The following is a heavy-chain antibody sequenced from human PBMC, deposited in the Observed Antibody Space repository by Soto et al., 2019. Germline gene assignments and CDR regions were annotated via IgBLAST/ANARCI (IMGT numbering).Heavy chain of an antibody. J-gene: IGHJ5*02. D-gene: IGHD1-26*01. V-gene: IGHV1-2*04. CDR3: ARWVGASNWFDP. CDR2: INTNNGDT. CDR1: GYTFTGYH. Sequence: QVQLVQSGAEVKGPGASVKVSCKASGYTFTGYHIHWVRQAPGQGLEWMGWINTNNGDTNYAQKFQGWVTMTRDTSISTAYVQLSRLRSDDTAVYYCARWVGASNWFDPWGQGTLVTVSS.